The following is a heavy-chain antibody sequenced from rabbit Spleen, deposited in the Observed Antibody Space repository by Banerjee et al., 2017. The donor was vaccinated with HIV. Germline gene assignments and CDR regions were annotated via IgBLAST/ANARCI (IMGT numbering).Heavy chain of an antibody. D-gene: IGHD6-1*01. CDR1: GFSFSNKAV. V-gene: IGHV1S45*01. CDR3: ARTTYGYDDYADLYYAAMDL. Sequence: QEQLEESGGGLVKPEGSLKLSCTASGFSFSNKAVMCWVRQAPGKGLEWIACINVLTGKAVYASWAKGRFTFSKTSSTTVTLQMTSLTAADTATYFCARTTYGYDDYADLYYAAMDLWGPGTLVTVS. J-gene: IGHJ6*01. CDR2: INVLTGKA.